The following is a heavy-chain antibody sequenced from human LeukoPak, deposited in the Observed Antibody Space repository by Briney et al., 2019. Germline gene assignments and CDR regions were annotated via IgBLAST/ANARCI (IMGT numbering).Heavy chain of an antibody. CDR2: ISGSGGIT. CDR3: AKGPVAVAGYYFDH. CDR1: GFTFSSYG. V-gene: IGHV3-23*01. D-gene: IGHD6-19*01. J-gene: IGHJ4*02. Sequence: GGSLRLSCAASGFTFSSYGMHWVRQAPGKGLEWVSSISGSGGITYYANSVKGRFTISRDNSKNTLDLQMNSLRAEDTAIYYCAKGPVAVAGYYFDHWGQGTLVTVSS.